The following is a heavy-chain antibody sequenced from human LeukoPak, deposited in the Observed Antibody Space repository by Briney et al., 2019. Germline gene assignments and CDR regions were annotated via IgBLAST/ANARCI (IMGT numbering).Heavy chain of an antibody. CDR2: IYYSGST. D-gene: IGHD6-13*01. Sequence: PSETLSLTCSVSGGSISSYYWSWIRQHPGKGLEWIGYIYYSGSTYYNPSLKSRVTISVDTSKNQFSLKLSSVTAADTAVYYCARVLSRSSSWKRGDDAFDIWGQGTMVTVSS. CDR3: ARVLSRSSSWKRGDDAFDI. CDR1: GGSISSYY. J-gene: IGHJ3*02. V-gene: IGHV4-59*06.